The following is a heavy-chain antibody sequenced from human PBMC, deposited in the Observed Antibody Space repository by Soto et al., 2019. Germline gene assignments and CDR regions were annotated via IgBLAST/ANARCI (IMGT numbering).Heavy chain of an antibody. J-gene: IGHJ6*03. Sequence: GGSLRLSCAASGFTFSSYAMSWVRQAPGKGLEWVSAISGSGGSTYYADSVKGRFTISRDNSKNPLYLQMNSLRAEDTAVYYCAKATERYCSGGSCYTAKGYYYMDVWGKGTTVTVSS. V-gene: IGHV3-23*01. D-gene: IGHD2-15*01. CDR2: ISGSGGST. CDR1: GFTFSSYA. CDR3: AKATERYCSGGSCYTAKGYYYMDV.